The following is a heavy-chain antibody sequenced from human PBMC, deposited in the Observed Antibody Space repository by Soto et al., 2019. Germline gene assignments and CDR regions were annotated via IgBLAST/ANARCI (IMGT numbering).Heavy chain of an antibody. Sequence: GGSLRLSCAASGFTFSSYSMNWVRQAPGKGLEWVSSISSSSSYIYYADSVKGRFTISRDNAKNSLYLQMNSLRAEDTAVYYCARVREWELPRAYYFDYWGQGTRVTVPQ. CDR2: ISSSSSYI. CDR3: ARVREWELPRAYYFDY. J-gene: IGHJ4*02. V-gene: IGHV3-21*01. CDR1: GFTFSSYS. D-gene: IGHD1-26*01.